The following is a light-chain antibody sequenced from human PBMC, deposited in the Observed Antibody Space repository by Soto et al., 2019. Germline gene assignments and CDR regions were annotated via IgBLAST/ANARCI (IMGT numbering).Light chain of an antibody. CDR1: QNVISDY. CDR2: GAS. Sequence: IVLTQSPGTLSLSPGGRATLSCRASQNVISDYLAWYQQKTGQAPRLLIYGASSRATGIPDRFSGSGSGTDFTLTISRLEPEDLAVYYCQQYNSSPATFGQGTRLEIK. J-gene: IGKJ5*01. CDR3: QQYNSSPAT. V-gene: IGKV3-20*01.